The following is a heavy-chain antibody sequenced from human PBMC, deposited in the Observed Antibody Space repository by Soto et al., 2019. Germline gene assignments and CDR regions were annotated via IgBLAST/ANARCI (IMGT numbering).Heavy chain of an antibody. V-gene: IGHV1-18*01. D-gene: IGHD3-16*01. Sequence: ASVKVSCKASGYTFTSYGISWVRQAPGQGLEWMGWISAYNGNTNYAQKLQGRVTMTTDTSTSTAYMELRSLRSDDTAVYYCARVTRFFGLWGSLDYWGQGTLVTVSS. CDR3: ARVTRFFGLWGSLDY. CDR2: ISAYNGNT. J-gene: IGHJ4*02. CDR1: GYTFTSYG.